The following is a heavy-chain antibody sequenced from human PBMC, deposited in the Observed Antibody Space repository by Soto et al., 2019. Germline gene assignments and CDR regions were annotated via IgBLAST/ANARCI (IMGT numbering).Heavy chain of an antibody. J-gene: IGHJ6*02. CDR1: GGSISSSSYY. V-gene: IGHV4-39*07. CDR2: IYHSGST. CDR3: ARYGYSYGLGFSPLGMDV. D-gene: IGHD5-18*01. Sequence: ASETLSLTCTVSGGSISSSSYYWGWIRQPPGKGLEWIGEIYHSGSTNYNPSLKSRVTISVDKSKNQFSLKLSSVTAADTAVYYCARYGYSYGLGFSPLGMDVWGQGTTVTVSS.